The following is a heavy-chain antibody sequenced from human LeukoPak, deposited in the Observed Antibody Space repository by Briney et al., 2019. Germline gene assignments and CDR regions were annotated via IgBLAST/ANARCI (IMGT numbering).Heavy chain of an antibody. CDR1: KFTFSNYA. Sequence: GGSLRLSCAASKFTFSNYAMSWVRQAPGKGLGWVSAISGSGGTTYYAESVKGRFTISRDNSKNTVYLQVNSLRAEDTAVYYCAKKMGSGTYSTFDMWGQGTMVTVSS. CDR3: AKKMGSGTYSTFDM. V-gene: IGHV3-23*01. CDR2: ISGSGGTT. D-gene: IGHD1-26*01. J-gene: IGHJ3*02.